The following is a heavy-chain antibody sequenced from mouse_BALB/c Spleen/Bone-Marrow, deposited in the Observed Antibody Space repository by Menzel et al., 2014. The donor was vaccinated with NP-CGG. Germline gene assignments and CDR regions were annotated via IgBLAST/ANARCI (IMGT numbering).Heavy chain of an antibody. J-gene: IGHJ3*01. CDR3: SSPYGNYGAWFAY. CDR2: IYPYNGGT. V-gene: IGHV1S29*02. CDR1: GYTFTDHN. D-gene: IGHD2-1*01. Sequence: EVKLQESGPELVKPGASVKISCKASGYTFTDHNMHWVKQSHGKSLEWIGYIYPYNGGTAYNQKFKSKATLTVDNSSSTAYMELRSLTSGDSAVYYCSSPYGNYGAWFAYWGQGTLVTVSA.